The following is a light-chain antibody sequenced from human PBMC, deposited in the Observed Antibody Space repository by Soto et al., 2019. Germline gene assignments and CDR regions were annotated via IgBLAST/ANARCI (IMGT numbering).Light chain of an antibody. J-gene: IGLJ3*02. V-gene: IGLV1-47*01. Sequence: QSVLTQPPSASGTPGQRVTISCSGSSSNIGGNSVYWYQQLPGTAPKLLIYRDNQRPSGVPDRFSGSTSGTSASLAISGLRCEDEADYHCATWDGSLSGWVFGGGTKLTVL. CDR3: ATWDGSLSGWV. CDR1: SSNIGGNS. CDR2: RDN.